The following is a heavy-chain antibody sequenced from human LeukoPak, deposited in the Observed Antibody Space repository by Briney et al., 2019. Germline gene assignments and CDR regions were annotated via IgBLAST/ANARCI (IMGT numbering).Heavy chain of an antibody. J-gene: IGHJ6*03. CDR2: IRAYNGNT. CDR3: ARVNNWNSRYYYYMDV. CDR1: GYTFTSYG. Sequence: ASVKVSCKASGYTFTSYGISWVRQAPGQGLEWMGWIRAYNGNTNYAQKLQGRVTMTTDTSTSTAYMELRSLRSDDTAVYYCARVNNWNSRYYYYMDVWGKGTTVTVSS. V-gene: IGHV1-18*01. D-gene: IGHD1-7*01.